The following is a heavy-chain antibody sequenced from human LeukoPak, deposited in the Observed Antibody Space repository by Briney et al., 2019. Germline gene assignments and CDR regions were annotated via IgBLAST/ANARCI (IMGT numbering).Heavy chain of an antibody. J-gene: IGHJ6*03. CDR2: IYSGGST. CDR3: ARDRTSSSWPYMDV. V-gene: IGHV3-53*01. D-gene: IGHD6-6*01. CDR1: GFTLSRNY. Sequence: GGSLRLSCAASGFTLSRNYMSWVRQAPGKGLEWVSVIYSGGSTYYADSVKGRFTISRDNSKNTLYLQMNSLRAEDTAVYYCARDRTSSSWPYMDVWGKGTTVTVSS.